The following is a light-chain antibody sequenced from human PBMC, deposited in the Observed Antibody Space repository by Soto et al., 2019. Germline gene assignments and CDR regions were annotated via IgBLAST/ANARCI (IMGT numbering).Light chain of an antibody. V-gene: IGKV3-15*01. Sequence: EIVMTQSPATLSVSPGERATLSCRASQSVSSNLVWYQQKPGQAPRLLIYGASTRATGIPDRFSGSRSGTEFTLTISSLQSEDFAVYYCQQYYNWPLTFGQGTKVEIK. CDR3: QQYYNWPLT. CDR1: QSVSSN. J-gene: IGKJ1*01. CDR2: GAS.